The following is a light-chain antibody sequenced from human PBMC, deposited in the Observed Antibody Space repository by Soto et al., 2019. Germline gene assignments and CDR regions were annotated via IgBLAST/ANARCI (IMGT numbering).Light chain of an antibody. V-gene: IGLV2-23*01. J-gene: IGLJ2*01. CDR2: EAT. CDR3: CSYAGRASVI. Sequence: QSALTQPASVSGSPGQSITISCTGTSGDIGNYNLISWYQHHPGKAPKVIIFEATKRPSDISGRFSASKSGNTASLTISGLLAEDEADYYCCSYAGRASVIFGGGTKVTVL. CDR1: SGDIGNYNL.